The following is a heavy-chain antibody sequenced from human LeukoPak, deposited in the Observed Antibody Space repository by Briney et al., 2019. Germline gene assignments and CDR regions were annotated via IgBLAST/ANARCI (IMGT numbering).Heavy chain of an antibody. Sequence: GGSLRLSCAASGFTFSSYAMSWVRHAPGKGLEWVSSISGSGGSTYYADSVKGRFTMSRDNSKNTMYLQMDSLRAEDTAVNFCAERDDYIWGSYRYTEGFYFDYWGQGTLVTVSS. V-gene: IGHV3-23*01. CDR2: ISGSGGST. CDR1: GFTFSSYA. J-gene: IGHJ4*02. CDR3: AERDDYIWGSYRYTEGFYFDY. D-gene: IGHD3-16*02.